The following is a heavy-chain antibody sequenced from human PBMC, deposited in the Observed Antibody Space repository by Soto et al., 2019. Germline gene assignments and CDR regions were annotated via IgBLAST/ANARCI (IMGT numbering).Heavy chain of an antibody. CDR1: GFTFSSYW. J-gene: IGHJ6*03. CDR3: ARPSTVTPSYHIREVSRNYYMDV. V-gene: IGHV3-74*01. Sequence: GGSLRLSCAASGFTFSSYWMHWVRQAPGKGLVWVSRINSDGSSTSYADSVKGRFTISRDNAKNTLYLQMNSLRAEDTAVYYCARPSTVTPSYHIREVSRNYYMDVWGKGTTVTVSS. CDR2: INSDGSST. D-gene: IGHD4-17*01.